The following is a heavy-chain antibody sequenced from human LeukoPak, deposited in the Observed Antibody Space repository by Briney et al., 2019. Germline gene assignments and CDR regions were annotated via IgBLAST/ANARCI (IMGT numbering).Heavy chain of an antibody. CDR3: ARDSDYYDSSGYAFDI. CDR2: IWYDGSNK. J-gene: IGHJ3*02. D-gene: IGHD3-22*01. CDR1: GLTFSSSA. Sequence: GGSLRLSCAASGLTFSSSAMRWVRQAPGKGLEWVAVIWYDGSNKYYADSVKGRFTISRDNSKNTLYLQMNSLRAEDTAVYYCARDSDYYDSSGYAFDIWGQGTMVTVSS. V-gene: IGHV3-33*08.